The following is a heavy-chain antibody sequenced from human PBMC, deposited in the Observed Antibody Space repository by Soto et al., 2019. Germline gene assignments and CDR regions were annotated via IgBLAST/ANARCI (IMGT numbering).Heavy chain of an antibody. J-gene: IGHJ6*02. CDR1: GASIGTSNW. D-gene: IGHD3-3*01. CDR3: ARQADGLRFLEWTVRDYYYGMDV. V-gene: IGHV4-4*02. CDR2: IHDSGST. Sequence: PSETLSLTCAVSGASIGTSNWWSWVRQSPGKGLEWIGEIHDSGSTESNPSLKSRVTISLDTSKNQFSLKLSSVTAADTAVYYCARQADGLRFLEWTVRDYYYGMDVWGQGTTVTVSS.